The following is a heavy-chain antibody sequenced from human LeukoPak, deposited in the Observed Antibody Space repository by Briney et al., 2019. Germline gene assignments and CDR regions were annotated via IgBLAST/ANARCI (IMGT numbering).Heavy chain of an antibody. Sequence: TGGSLRLSCAASGFTFDDYAMHWVRQAPGKGLEWVSGISWNSAGIGYADSVKGRFTISRDNSKNTLYLQMNSLRAEDTAIYYCAKNGDRGAYCSGGSCYPYYYYNMDVWGKGTTVTISS. CDR3: AKNGDRGAYCSGGSCYPYYYYNMDV. V-gene: IGHV3-9*01. CDR2: ISWNSAGI. CDR1: GFTFDDYA. J-gene: IGHJ6*03. D-gene: IGHD2-15*01.